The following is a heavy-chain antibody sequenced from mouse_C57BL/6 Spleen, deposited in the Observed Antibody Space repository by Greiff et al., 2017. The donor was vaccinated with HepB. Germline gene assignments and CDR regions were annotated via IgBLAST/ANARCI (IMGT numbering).Heavy chain of an antibody. CDR1: GYTFTSYW. D-gene: IGHD2-2*01. V-gene: IGHV1-53*01. Sequence: QVQLQQPGTELVKPGASVKLSCKASGYTFTSYWMHWVKQRPGQGLEWIGNINPSNGGTNYNEKFKSKATLTVDKSASTAYMQLSSLTSEDSAVYYCARGGTMVTTLFDYWGQGTTLTVSS. CDR2: INPSNGGT. J-gene: IGHJ2*01. CDR3: ARGGTMVTTLFDY.